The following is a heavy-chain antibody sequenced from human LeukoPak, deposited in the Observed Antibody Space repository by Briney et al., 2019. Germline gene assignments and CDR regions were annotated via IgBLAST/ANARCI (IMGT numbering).Heavy chain of an antibody. CDR2: ISSNSNI. D-gene: IGHD6-6*01. CDR3: AREESSSSGYYFDY. Sequence: GGSLRLSCAASGFTFSSYSMNWVRQAPGKGLEWVSSISSNSNIYYADSVKGRSTISRDNAKNSLYLQMNSLRAEDTAVYYCAREESSSSGYYFDYWGQGALVTVSS. CDR1: GFTFSSYS. J-gene: IGHJ4*02. V-gene: IGHV3-21*01.